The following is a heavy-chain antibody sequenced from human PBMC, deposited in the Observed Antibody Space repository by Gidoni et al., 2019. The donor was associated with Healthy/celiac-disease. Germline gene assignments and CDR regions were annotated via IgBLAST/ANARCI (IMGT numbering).Heavy chain of an antibody. CDR2: INHSGST. CDR1: GGSFSGSY. D-gene: IGHD4-17*01. CDR3: ARGFRLWDYGDLYDAFDI. J-gene: IGHJ3*02. Sequence: QVQLQPWGAGLLKPSETLSLTCAVYGGSFSGSYWSWIRQPPGKGLEWIGEINHSGSTNYNPSLKSRVTISVDTSKNQFSLKLSSVTAADTAVYYCARGFRLWDYGDLYDAFDIWGQGTMVTVSS. V-gene: IGHV4-34*01.